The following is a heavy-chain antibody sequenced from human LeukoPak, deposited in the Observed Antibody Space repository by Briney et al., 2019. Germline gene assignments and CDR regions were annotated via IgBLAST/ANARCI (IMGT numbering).Heavy chain of an antibody. Sequence: ASVKVSCKASGYTFTSYGISWVRQAPGQGLEWMGWISAYNGNTNYAQKLQGRVTMTTDTSTSTAYMELRSLRTDDTDVYYCARVRGIAAAVGRIDYWGQGTLVTVSS. J-gene: IGHJ4*02. V-gene: IGHV1-18*01. CDR3: ARVRGIAAAVGRIDY. CDR1: GYTFTSYG. D-gene: IGHD6-13*01. CDR2: ISAYNGNT.